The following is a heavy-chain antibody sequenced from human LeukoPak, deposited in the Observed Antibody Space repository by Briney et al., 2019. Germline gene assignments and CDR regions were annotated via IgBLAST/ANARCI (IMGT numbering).Heavy chain of an antibody. Sequence: GGSLRLSCAASGFTFSSYAMSWVRQAPGKGLEWVSAISGSGGSTYYADSVKGRFTISRDNSKNTLYLQMNSLRAEDTAVYYCAKVPVGEPEYDFWSGYYRSMAFDIWGQGTMVTVSS. CDR3: AKVPVGEPEYDFWSGYYRSMAFDI. J-gene: IGHJ3*02. V-gene: IGHV3-23*01. CDR2: ISGSGGST. D-gene: IGHD3-3*01. CDR1: GFTFSSYA.